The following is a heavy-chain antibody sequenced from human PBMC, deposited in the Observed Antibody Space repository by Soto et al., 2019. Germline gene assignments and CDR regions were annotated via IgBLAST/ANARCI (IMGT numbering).Heavy chain of an antibody. V-gene: IGHV4-30-2*01. Sequence: QLQLQESGSGLVKPSQTLSLTCAVSGGSISSGGYSWSWIRQPPGKGLEWIGYIYHSGSTYYNPPVRRRVTLSVDRSKNQFSLKLSSVTAADTAVYYCAAGGGLPRYYWGQGTLVTVSS. CDR3: AAGGGLPRYY. CDR2: IYHSGST. D-gene: IGHD5-12*01. CDR1: GGSISSGGYS. J-gene: IGHJ4*02.